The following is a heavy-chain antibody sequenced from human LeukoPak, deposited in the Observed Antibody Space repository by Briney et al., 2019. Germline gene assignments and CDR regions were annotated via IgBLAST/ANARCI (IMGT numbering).Heavy chain of an antibody. Sequence: GGSLRLSCAASGXTFSGFEMNWVRQAPGKGLEWVSYISSSGSTRYYADSVEGRFTVSRDNAKNSLYLQMNSLRAEDTAVYYCARDPVNCGGDCYQAWGQGTLVTVSS. CDR2: ISSSGSTR. D-gene: IGHD2-21*02. V-gene: IGHV3-48*03. J-gene: IGHJ5*02. CDR1: GXTFSGFE. CDR3: ARDPVNCGGDCYQA.